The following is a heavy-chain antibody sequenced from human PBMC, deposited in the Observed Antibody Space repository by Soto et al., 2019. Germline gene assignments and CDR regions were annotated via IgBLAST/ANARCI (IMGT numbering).Heavy chain of an antibody. D-gene: IGHD3-10*01. V-gene: IGHV3-53*01. CDR2: IYSGGST. CDR1: GFTASSNY. J-gene: IGHJ6*02. CDR3: ARVPPGFGEFGAAYGMDV. Sequence: PGGSLRLSXAASGFTASSNYMSWVRQAPGKGLEWVSVIYSGGSTYYADSVKGRFTISRDNSKNTLYLQMNSLRAEDTAVYYCARVPPGFGEFGAAYGMDVWGQGTTVTVSS.